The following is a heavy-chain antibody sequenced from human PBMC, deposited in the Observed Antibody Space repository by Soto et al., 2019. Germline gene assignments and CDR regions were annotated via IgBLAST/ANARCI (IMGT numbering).Heavy chain of an antibody. Sequence: SETLSLTCAVYGGSFSGYYWTWIRQPPGTGLEWIGEINHSGSTNYNPSLKSRVTISVDTSKNQVVLTMTNMDPVDTATYYCAHSALQTGDFDYWGQGTLVTVS. V-gene: IGHV4-34*01. J-gene: IGHJ4*02. CDR1: GGSFSGYY. CDR3: AHSALQTGDFDY. D-gene: IGHD1-26*01. CDR2: INHSGST.